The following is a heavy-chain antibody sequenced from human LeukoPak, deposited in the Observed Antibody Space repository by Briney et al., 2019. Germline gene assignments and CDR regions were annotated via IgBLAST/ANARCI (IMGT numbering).Heavy chain of an antibody. D-gene: IGHD1-26*01. Sequence: KPSETLSLTCTVSSGSINSYYWGWVRQPAGKGLEWIGRIYTTGATQYNPSLKSRVTMSIDTSTNQFSLNLRSMTAADTAVYYCGRQGYTASYYFLDFWSQGTLVAVS. V-gene: IGHV4-4*07. J-gene: IGHJ4*02. CDR3: GRQGYTASYYFLDF. CDR2: IYTTGAT. CDR1: SGSINSYY.